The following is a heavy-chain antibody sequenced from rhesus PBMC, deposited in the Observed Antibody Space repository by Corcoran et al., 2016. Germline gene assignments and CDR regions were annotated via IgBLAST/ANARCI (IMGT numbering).Heavy chain of an antibody. J-gene: IGHJ4*01. CDR2: IYGTSANT. CDR3: ASRGYTYSPDY. Sequence: QVQLQESGPGLVKPSETLSLTCAVSGGSISDSYYWTWIRQPPGKGLEWMGNIYGTSANTSSNPSLKSRVTISKATSKNQFFLKLSSVTAADTAVYFCASRGYTYSPDYWGQGVLVTVSS. D-gene: IGHD5-36*02. V-gene: IGHV4S9*01. CDR1: GGSISDSYY.